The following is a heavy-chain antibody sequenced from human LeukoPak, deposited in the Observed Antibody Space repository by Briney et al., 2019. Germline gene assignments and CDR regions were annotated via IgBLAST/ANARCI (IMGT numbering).Heavy chain of an antibody. CDR3: ARVLTTVTYYYFDY. Sequence: ASVKVPCKASGGTFSSYAISWVRQAPGQGLEWMGGIIPIFGTANYAQKFQGRVTITADKSTSTAYMELSSLRSEDTAVYYCARVLTTVTYYYFDYWGQGTLVTVSS. J-gene: IGHJ4*02. V-gene: IGHV1-69*06. CDR2: IIPIFGTA. CDR1: GGTFSSYA. D-gene: IGHD4-17*01.